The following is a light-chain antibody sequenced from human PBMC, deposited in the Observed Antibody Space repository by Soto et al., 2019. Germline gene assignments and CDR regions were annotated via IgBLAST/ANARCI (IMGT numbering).Light chain of an antibody. V-gene: IGKV1-5*01. J-gene: IGKJ1*01. CDR2: EAS. CDR3: QQYSNYPRT. Sequence: DIQMTQSPYTLSASVGDRVTITCRASQSIDNWLAWYQQKPGKAPKFLIYEASSLESGVPSRFSGSGSGTEFTLTISSLQPDDFATYYCQQYSNYPRTFGQGIKVEIK. CDR1: QSIDNW.